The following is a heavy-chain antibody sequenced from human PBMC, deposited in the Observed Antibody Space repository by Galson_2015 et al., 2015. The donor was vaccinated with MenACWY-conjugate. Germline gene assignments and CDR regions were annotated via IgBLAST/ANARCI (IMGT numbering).Heavy chain of an antibody. CDR1: GASISTDY. Sequence: ETLSLTCSVSGASISTDYWSWIRQPPGRGLEWIGYIHYSGSTKYNPSLKTRITMSLDTSENQFSLKLSSVTAADTAVYYCARWVAVKMIEYCGQGTLVIVSS. J-gene: IGHJ4*02. CDR3: ARWVAVKMIEY. D-gene: IGHD6-19*01. V-gene: IGHV4-59*01. CDR2: IHYSGST.